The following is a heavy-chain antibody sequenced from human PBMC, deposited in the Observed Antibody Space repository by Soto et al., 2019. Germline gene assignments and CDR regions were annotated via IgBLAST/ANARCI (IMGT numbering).Heavy chain of an antibody. CDR2: ISYDGSNK. CDR3: ARDSGLERPEYYFDY. CDR1: GFTFSSYA. D-gene: IGHD1-1*01. V-gene: IGHV3-30-3*01. Sequence: QVQLVESGGGVVQPGRSLRLSCAASGFTFSSYAMHWVRQAPGKGLEWVAVISYDGSNKYYADSVKGRFTISRDNSKNTLYLQMNSLRAEDTAVYYCARDSGLERPEYYFDYWGQGTLVTVSS. J-gene: IGHJ4*02.